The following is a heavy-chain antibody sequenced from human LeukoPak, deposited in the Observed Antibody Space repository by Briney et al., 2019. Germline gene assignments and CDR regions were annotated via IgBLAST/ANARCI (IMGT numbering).Heavy chain of an antibody. CDR3: ARGLSTYYDFWSGVNWFDP. Sequence: PGGSLRLSCAASGFTFSSYEVNWVRQAPGKGLEWVSYISSSGSTIYYADSVKGRFTISRDNAKNSLYLQMNSLRAEDTAVYYCARGLSTYYDFWSGVNWFDPWGQGTLVTVSS. D-gene: IGHD3-3*01. CDR2: ISSSGSTI. J-gene: IGHJ5*02. V-gene: IGHV3-48*03. CDR1: GFTFSSYE.